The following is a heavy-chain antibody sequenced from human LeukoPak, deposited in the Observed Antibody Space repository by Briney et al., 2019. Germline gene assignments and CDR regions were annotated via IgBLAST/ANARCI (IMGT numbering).Heavy chain of an antibody. J-gene: IGHJ5*02. V-gene: IGHV4-34*01. Sequence: SETLSLTCTVSGGSISSYYWSWIRQPPGKGLEWIGEINHSGSTNYNPSLKSRVTISVDTSKNQFSLKLSSVTAADTAVYYCARGQVAVAGTGDWFDPWGQGTLVTVSS. CDR3: ARGQVAVAGTGDWFDP. D-gene: IGHD6-19*01. CDR1: GGSISSYY. CDR2: INHSGST.